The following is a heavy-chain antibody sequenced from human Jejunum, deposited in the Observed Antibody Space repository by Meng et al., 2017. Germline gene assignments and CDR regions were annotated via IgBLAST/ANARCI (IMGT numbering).Heavy chain of an antibody. CDR3: ARGVAAGVNY. J-gene: IGHJ4*02. CDR2: MSPSSANT. CDR1: GYTFTTYD. D-gene: IGHD6-13*01. Sequence: QVQLVQSGAEVKMPVASVKVSCKASGYTFTTYDINWVRQATGQALEWMGWMSPSSANTGYAQKFQGRVTMTRDTSVSTAYMELSSLTSDDTAIYYCARGVAAGVNYWGQGSLVTVSS. V-gene: IGHV1-8*01.